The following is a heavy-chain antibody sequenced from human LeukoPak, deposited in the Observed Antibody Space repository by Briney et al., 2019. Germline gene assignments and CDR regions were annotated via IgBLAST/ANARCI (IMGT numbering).Heavy chain of an antibody. Sequence: PGGSLRLSCAASGFTFSSYAMSWVRQAPGKGLEWVSAISDSGDSTYYADSVKGRFTISRDNSKNTLYLQMNSLRAEGTAAYFCARQNFGSPRWFDPWGQGTLVTVSS. J-gene: IGHJ5*02. V-gene: IGHV3-23*01. D-gene: IGHD3-3*01. CDR3: ARQNFGSPRWFDP. CDR1: GFTFSSYA. CDR2: ISDSGDST.